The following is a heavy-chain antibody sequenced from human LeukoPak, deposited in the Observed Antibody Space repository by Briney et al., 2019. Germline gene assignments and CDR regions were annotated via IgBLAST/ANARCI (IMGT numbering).Heavy chain of an antibody. D-gene: IGHD3-9*01. CDR1: GFTFSSYW. J-gene: IGHJ4*02. CDR3: ARYYYDILTGYYTFDY. CDR2: INTDGSTT. V-gene: IGHV3-74*01. Sequence: GGSLRLSCAASGFTFSSYWMHWVRQAPGKGLVWVSRINTDGSTTNYADSVKGQFTISRDNARQTLYLQMNSLRAEDTAVYYCARYYYDILTGYYTFDYWGQGTLVTVSS.